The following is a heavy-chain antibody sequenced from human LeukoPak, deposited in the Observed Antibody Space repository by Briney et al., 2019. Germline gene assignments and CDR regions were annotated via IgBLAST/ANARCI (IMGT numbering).Heavy chain of an antibody. CDR2: INHSGST. CDR3: ARDRTYSGYDPHFDY. V-gene: IGHV4-34*01. CDR1: GGSFSGYY. Sequence: PSETLSLTCAVYGGSFSGYYWSWIRQPPGKGLEWIGEINHSGSTNYNPSLKSRVTISVGTSKNQFSLKLSSVTAADTAVYYCARDRTYSGYDPHFDYWGQGTLVTVSS. D-gene: IGHD5-12*01. J-gene: IGHJ4*02.